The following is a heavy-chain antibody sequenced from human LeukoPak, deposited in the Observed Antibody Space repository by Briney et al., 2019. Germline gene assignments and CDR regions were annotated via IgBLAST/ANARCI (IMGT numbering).Heavy chain of an antibody. V-gene: IGHV3-30*03. J-gene: IGHJ4*02. CDR3: ARATYYDYWSGYYGAFDY. CDR1: GFTFSIYS. Sequence: PGGSLRLSCAASGFTFSIYSMNWVRQAPGKGLEWVALISYDGSNKYYADSVKGRFTISRDNFKNTLYLQINSVRAEDTAVYYCARATYYDYWSGYYGAFDYWGQGTLVTVSS. CDR2: ISYDGSNK. D-gene: IGHD3-3*01.